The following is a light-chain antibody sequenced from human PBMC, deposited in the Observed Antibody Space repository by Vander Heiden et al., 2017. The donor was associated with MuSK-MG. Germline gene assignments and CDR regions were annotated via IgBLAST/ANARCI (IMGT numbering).Light chain of an antibody. J-gene: IGKJ1*01. CDR3: QQSFITPPT. CDR2: AVS. CDR1: QSISSY. V-gene: IGKV1-39*01. Sequence: DIQMTQSPSSLSASIGDRVTITCRASQSISSYLNWYQQKPGKAPKLLIYAVSDLQSGVPSTFSGRGSGTDFTLTISRLQPEDFATYYCQQSFITPPTFGQGTKVEIK.